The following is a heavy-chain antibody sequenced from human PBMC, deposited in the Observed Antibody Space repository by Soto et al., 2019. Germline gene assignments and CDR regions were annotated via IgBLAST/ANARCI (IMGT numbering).Heavy chain of an antibody. Sequence: GGSLRLSCAASGFTFSGSAMHWVRQASGKGLEWVGRIRSKANSYATAYAASVKGRFTISRDDSKNTAYLQMNSLKTEDTAVYYCTRRALCSGGSCYSTTFDYWGQGTLVTVSS. J-gene: IGHJ4*02. V-gene: IGHV3-73*01. D-gene: IGHD2-15*01. CDR2: IRSKANSYAT. CDR3: TRRALCSGGSCYSTTFDY. CDR1: GFTFSGSA.